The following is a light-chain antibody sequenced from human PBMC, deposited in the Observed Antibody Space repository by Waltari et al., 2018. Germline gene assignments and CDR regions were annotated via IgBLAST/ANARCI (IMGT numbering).Light chain of an antibody. Sequence: DIQMTQSPSTLSASVGDRVTITCRDSQSISSWLAWYQQKPGKAPKLLIYKASTLEGGVPSRFSGIGSGTDFTLTISSLQPDDSAAYYCQQYYTYPLTFGGGTKVEIK. J-gene: IGKJ4*01. CDR3: QQYYTYPLT. CDR1: QSISSW. CDR2: KAS. V-gene: IGKV1-5*03.